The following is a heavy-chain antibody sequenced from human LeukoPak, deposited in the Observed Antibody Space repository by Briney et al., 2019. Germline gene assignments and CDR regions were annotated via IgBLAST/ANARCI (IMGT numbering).Heavy chain of an antibody. CDR3: ARDRKEWNL. V-gene: IGHV3-48*02. CDR1: GFNYSTYN. J-gene: IGHJ4*02. CDR2: ISSSSNTI. D-gene: IGHD3-3*01. Sequence: PGGSLRLSCAASGFNYSTYNMNWVRQAPGEGLEWLSYISSSSNTIYYADSVKGRFTISRDNAKNSLYLQMDSLRDEDTAVYYCARDRKEWNLWGQGTLVTVSS.